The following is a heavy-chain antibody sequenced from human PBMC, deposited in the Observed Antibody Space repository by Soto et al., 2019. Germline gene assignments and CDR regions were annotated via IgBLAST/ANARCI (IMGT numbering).Heavy chain of an antibody. Sequence: GGSLRLSCAASGFTFSSYWMSWVRQAPGKGLEWVANIKQDGSEEYYVDSVKGRFTISRDNAKNSLYLQLNSLRAEDTAVYYCARVGLRFLEWLFNPGYGMDVWGQGTTVTVSS. D-gene: IGHD3-3*01. CDR1: GFTFSSYW. CDR2: IKQDGSEE. CDR3: ARVGLRFLEWLFNPGYGMDV. V-gene: IGHV3-7*01. J-gene: IGHJ6*02.